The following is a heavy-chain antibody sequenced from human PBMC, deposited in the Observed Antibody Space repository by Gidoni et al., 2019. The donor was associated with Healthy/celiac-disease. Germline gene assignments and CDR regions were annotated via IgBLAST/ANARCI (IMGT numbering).Heavy chain of an antibody. CDR1: GGSISSSSYY. J-gene: IGHJ6*03. CDR3: ARHLLTTVTTAKFLYYYYMDV. D-gene: IGHD4-17*01. V-gene: IGHV4-39*01. Sequence: QLQLQESVPGLVKPSETLSLTCTVPGGSISSSSYYWGWIRQPPGKGLEWIGSIYYSGSTYYNPSLKSRVTISVDTSKNQFSLKLSSVTAADTAVYYCARHLLTTVTTAKFLYYYYMDVWGKGTTVTVSS. CDR2: IYYSGST.